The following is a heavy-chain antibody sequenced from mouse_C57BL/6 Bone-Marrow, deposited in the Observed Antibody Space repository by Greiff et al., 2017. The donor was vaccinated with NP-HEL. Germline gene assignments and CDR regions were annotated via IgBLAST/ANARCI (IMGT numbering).Heavy chain of an antibody. CDR3: ARGGDSSGYFDY. D-gene: IGHD3-2*02. J-gene: IGHJ2*01. Sequence: QVQLQQPGTELVKPGASVKLSCKASGYTFTSYWMHWVKQRPGQGLEWIGNINPSNGGTNYNEKFKSKATLTVDKSSSTAYMQLISLTAEDSAVYYCARGGDSSGYFDYWGQGTTLTVSS. CDR1: GYTFTSYW. V-gene: IGHV1-53*01. CDR2: INPSNGGT.